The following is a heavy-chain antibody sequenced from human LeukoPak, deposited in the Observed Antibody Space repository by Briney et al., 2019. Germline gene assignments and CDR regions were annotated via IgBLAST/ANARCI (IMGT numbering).Heavy chain of an antibody. J-gene: IGHJ3*02. V-gene: IGHV3-74*01. CDR3: AKGPPREGTGNAFDI. Sequence: GGSLRLSCEASGFTFSIYWMYWVRLPPGKGLVWVSRINSDGSNTNYADSVKGRFTISRDNAKNTLYLQMNSLRAEDTAVYYCAKGPPREGTGNAFDIWGQGTMVTVSS. D-gene: IGHD1-1*01. CDR1: GFTFSIYW. CDR2: INSDGSNT.